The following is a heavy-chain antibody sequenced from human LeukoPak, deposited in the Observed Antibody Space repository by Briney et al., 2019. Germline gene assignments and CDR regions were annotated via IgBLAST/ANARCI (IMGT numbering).Heavy chain of an antibody. CDR1: GYSFTSYW. CDR2: IYPGDSDT. V-gene: IGHV5-51*01. D-gene: IGHD6-19*01. CDR3: ARLGLIAVAGPLAFDI. Sequence: GESLKISCKGSGYSFTSYWIGWVRQMPGKGLEWMGIIYPGDSDTRYSPSFQGQVTISADKSISTAYLQWSSLKASDTAMYYCARLGLIAVAGPLAFDIWGQGTMVTVSS. J-gene: IGHJ3*02.